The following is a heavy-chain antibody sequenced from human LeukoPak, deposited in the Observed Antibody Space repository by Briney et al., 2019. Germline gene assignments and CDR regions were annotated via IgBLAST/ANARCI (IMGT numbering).Heavy chain of an antibody. CDR3: AKGMGPYCDGDCSGRILDF. CDR1: GFTFSSYA. Sequence: TGGSLRLSCAASGFTFSSYAMSWVRQAPGKGLEWVSAISGSGGSTYYADSVKGRFTISRDNSKNTLYLQMNSLRAVDTAIYYCAKGMGPYCDGDCSGRILDFWGQGTLVTVSS. CDR2: ISGSGGST. D-gene: IGHD2-21*02. J-gene: IGHJ4*02. V-gene: IGHV3-23*01.